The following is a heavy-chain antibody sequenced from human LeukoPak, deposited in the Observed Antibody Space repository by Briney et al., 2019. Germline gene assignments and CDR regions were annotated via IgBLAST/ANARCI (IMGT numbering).Heavy chain of an antibody. D-gene: IGHD1-26*01. CDR3: ARVIVGATTSEWDDY. CDR2: ISGYNGKT. V-gene: IGHV1-18*01. Sequence: ASVKVSCKASGYTFTNYGISWVRQAPGQGLEWMGWISGYNGKTTYAQKFQGRVTMTTDTSTSTAYMELRSLRSDDTAVYYCARVIVGATTSEWDDYWGQGTLVTVPS. CDR1: GYTFTNYG. J-gene: IGHJ4*02.